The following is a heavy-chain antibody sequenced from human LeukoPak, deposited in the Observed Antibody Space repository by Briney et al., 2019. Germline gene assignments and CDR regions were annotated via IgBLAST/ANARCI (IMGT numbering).Heavy chain of an antibody. V-gene: IGHV3-23*01. CDR2: ISGSGGST. D-gene: IGHD3-22*01. CDR1: GFTFSSYA. J-gene: IGHJ6*02. Sequence: GGSLRLSCAASGFTFSSYAMNWVRQAPGKGLEWVSAISGSGGSTYYADSVKGRFTISRDNSKNTLYLQMSSLRAEDTAVYYCAKDRVPEWLSLYGMDVWGQGTTVTVSS. CDR3: AKDRVPEWLSLYGMDV.